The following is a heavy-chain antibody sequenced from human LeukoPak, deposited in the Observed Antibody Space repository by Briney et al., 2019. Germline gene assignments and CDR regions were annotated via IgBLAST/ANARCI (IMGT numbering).Heavy chain of an antibody. CDR2: IYYSGST. Sequence: KASETLSLTRTVSGGSISSYYWSCIRQPPGKGLEWIGYIYYSGSTNYNPSLKSRVPISVDTSKNQFSLKLSSVTAADTAVYYCARGPLRHYYGSGDDAFDIWGQGTMVTVSS. J-gene: IGHJ3*02. CDR3: ARGPLRHYYGSGDDAFDI. CDR1: GGSISSYY. V-gene: IGHV4-59*01. D-gene: IGHD3-10*01.